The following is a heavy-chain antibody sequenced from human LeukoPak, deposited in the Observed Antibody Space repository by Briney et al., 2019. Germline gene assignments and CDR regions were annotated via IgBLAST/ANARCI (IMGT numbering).Heavy chain of an antibody. V-gene: IGHV4-30-4*01. J-gene: IGHJ3*02. CDR2: IYYSGST. CDR3: ARGEYYDSSGLDAFDI. D-gene: IGHD3-22*01. Sequence: SETLSLTCTVSGGSISSGDYYWSWIRQPPGKGLEWIGYIYYSGSTYYNPSLKSRVTISVDASKNQFSLKLSSVTAADTAVYYCARGEYYDSSGLDAFDIWGQGTMVTVSS. CDR1: GGSISSGDYY.